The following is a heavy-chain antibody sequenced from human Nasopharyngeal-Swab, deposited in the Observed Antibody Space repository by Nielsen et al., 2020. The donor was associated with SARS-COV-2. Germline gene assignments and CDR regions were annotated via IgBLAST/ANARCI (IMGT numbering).Heavy chain of an antibody. J-gene: IGHJ4*02. CDR1: GYTLTELS. V-gene: IGHV1-24*01. D-gene: IGHD3-3*01. CDR2: FDPEDGET. Sequence: ASVKVSCKVSGYTLTELSMHWVRQAPGKGLEWMGGFDPEDGETIYAQKFQGRVTMTEDTSTDTAYMELSSLRSEDTAVYYCARGLDYDFWSGHLPFDYWGQGTLVTVST. CDR3: ARGLDYDFWSGHLPFDY.